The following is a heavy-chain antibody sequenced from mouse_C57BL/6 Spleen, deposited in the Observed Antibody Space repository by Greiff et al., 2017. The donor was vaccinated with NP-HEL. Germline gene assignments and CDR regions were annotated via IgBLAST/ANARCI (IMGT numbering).Heavy chain of an antibody. Sequence: VKLQESGAELAKPGASVKLSCKASGYTFTSYWMHWVKQRPGQGLEWIGYINPSSGYTKYNQKFKDKATLTADKSSSTAYMQLSSLTYEDSAVYYCASPYYDYDGYFDVWGTGTTVTVSS. V-gene: IGHV1-7*01. CDR1: GYTFTSYW. J-gene: IGHJ1*03. CDR3: ASPYYDYDGYFDV. CDR2: INPSSGYT. D-gene: IGHD2-4*01.